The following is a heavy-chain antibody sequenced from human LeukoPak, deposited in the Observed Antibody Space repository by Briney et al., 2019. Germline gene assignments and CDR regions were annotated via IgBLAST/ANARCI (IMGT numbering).Heavy chain of an antibody. CDR3: TKDGRGKAAGIMSSFYYYYYYMDV. D-gene: IGHD6-13*01. CDR2: ISWNSGSI. V-gene: IGHV3-9*01. CDR1: GFTFDDYA. J-gene: IGHJ6*03. Sequence: GGSLRLSCAASGFTFDDYAMHWVRQAPGKGLEWVSGISWNSGSIGYADSVKGRFTISRDNAKNSLYLQMNSLRAEDTALYYCTKDGRGKAAGIMSSFYYYYYYMDVWGKGTTVTISS.